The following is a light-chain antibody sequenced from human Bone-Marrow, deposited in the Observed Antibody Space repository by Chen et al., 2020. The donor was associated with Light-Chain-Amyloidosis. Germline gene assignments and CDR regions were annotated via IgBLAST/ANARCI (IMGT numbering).Light chain of an antibody. V-gene: IGLV2-14*03. Sequence: QSALTQPASVSGSPAQSIIISCTGTSSDVGGYNFVSWYQEHPGKAPKLMIFDVNNRPSGVSNRFSGSKSENTASLTISGLQPEDEADYYCTSYTSSHTYVFGTGTEVTVL. J-gene: IGLJ1*01. CDR3: TSYTSSHTYV. CDR2: DVN. CDR1: SSDVGGYNF.